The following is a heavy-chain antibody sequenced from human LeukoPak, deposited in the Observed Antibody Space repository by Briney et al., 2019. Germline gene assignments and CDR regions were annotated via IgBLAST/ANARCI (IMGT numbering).Heavy chain of an antibody. D-gene: IGHD5-18*01. V-gene: IGHV1-69*05. J-gene: IGHJ5*02. Sequence: GSSVKVSCKASGGTFSSYAISWVRQAPGQGLEWMGRIIPIFGTANYAQKFQGRVTITTDESTSTAYMGLSSLRSEDTAVYYCAREGDTATLPPLFDPWGQGTLVTVSS. CDR2: IIPIFGTA. CDR3: AREGDTATLPPLFDP. CDR1: GGTFSSYA.